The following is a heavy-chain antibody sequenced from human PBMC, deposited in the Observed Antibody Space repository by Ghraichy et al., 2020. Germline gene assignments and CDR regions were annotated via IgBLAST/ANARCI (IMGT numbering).Heavy chain of an antibody. J-gene: IGHJ1*01. Sequence: ETLSLTCTVSGGSIRSYYWSWIRQPPGKGLEWIGYIYYSGSTDYYPSFKSRVTISIDTSKNQFSLKVRSVTAADTAVYYCARGSNWNYLGHFQYWGQGALVTVSS. V-gene: IGHV4-59*01. CDR2: IYYSGST. CDR3: ARGSNWNYLGHFQY. CDR1: GGSIRSYY. D-gene: IGHD1-7*01.